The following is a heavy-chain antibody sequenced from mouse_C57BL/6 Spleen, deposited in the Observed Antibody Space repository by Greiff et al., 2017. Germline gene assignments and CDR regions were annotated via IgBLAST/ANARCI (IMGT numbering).Heavy chain of an antibody. Sequence: QVQLQQSGAELVRPGSSVKLSFKASGYTFTSYWMHWVKQRPIQGLEWIGNIDPSDSETHYNQKFKDKATLTVDKSSSTAYMQLSSLTSEDSAVYYCARSIYYYGSRGMDYWGQGTSVTVSS. D-gene: IGHD1-1*01. CDR3: ARSIYYYGSRGMDY. CDR1: GYTFTSYW. CDR2: IDPSDSET. J-gene: IGHJ4*01. V-gene: IGHV1-52*01.